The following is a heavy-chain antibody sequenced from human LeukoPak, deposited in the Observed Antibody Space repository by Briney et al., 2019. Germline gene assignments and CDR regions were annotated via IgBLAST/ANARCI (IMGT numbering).Heavy chain of an antibody. CDR1: GFTFDDYG. Sequence: GSLRLSCAASGFTFDDYGMSWVRQAPGKGLEWVSSISSSSSYIYYADSVKGRFTISRDNAKNSLYLQMNSLRAEDTAVYYCARGGSSGWLFNQLFDYWGQGTLVTVSS. CDR2: ISSSSSYI. J-gene: IGHJ4*02. CDR3: ARGGSSGWLFNQLFDY. V-gene: IGHV3-21*01. D-gene: IGHD6-19*01.